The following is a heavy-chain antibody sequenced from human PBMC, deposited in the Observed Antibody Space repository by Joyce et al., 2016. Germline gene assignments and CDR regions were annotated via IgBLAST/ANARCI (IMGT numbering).Heavy chain of an antibody. D-gene: IGHD3-10*02. CDR3: ARHVTDWFDP. CDR2: IDPRDSST. V-gene: IGHV5-10-1*03. CDR1: GYSFTSHW. J-gene: IGHJ5*02. Sequence: EVQLVQSGAEVKKPGESLRISCKGSGYSFTSHWISWVHQMPGKGLEWMGRIDPRDSSTDYSPSFEGHVTISVDKTISAAYLQWSSLRASDTAIYYCARHVTDWFDPWGQGTLVTVSS.